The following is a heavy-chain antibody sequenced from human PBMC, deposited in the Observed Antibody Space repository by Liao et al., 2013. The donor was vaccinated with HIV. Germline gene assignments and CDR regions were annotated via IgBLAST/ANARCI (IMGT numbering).Heavy chain of an antibody. D-gene: IGHD6-6*01. CDR3: ARGSKRRRAFDV. CDR1: GGSISSYY. V-gene: IGHV4-59*12. CDR2: IYYTGST. Sequence: QVQLQESGPGLVKPSETLSLTCTVSGGSISSYYWSWIRQPPGKGLEWIGFIYYTGSTNYSPSLENRVTISQDTSKNQFSLNVTSVTAADTAAYYCARGSKRRRAFDVWGPGTLVTVSS. J-gene: IGHJ3*01.